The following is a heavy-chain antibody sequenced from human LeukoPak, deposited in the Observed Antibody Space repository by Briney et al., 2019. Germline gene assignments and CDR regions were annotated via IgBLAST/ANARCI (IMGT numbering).Heavy chain of an antibody. Sequence: SETLSLTCTVSGGSISSYYWSWIRQPPGKGLEWIGYIYYSRSTNYNPSLKSRVTISVDTSKNQFSLKLSSVTAADTAVYYCARVISNAYYYYMDVWGKGTTVTVSS. CDR1: GGSISSYY. J-gene: IGHJ6*03. CDR2: IYYSRST. V-gene: IGHV4-59*01. D-gene: IGHD3-10*01. CDR3: ARVISNAYYYYMDV.